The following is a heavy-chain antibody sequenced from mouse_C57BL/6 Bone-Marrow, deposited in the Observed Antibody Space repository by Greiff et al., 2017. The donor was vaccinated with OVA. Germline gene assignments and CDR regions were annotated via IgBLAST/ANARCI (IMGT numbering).Heavy chain of an antibody. CDR3: ARGPYIYYYGSSYWYFDV. Sequence: QVQLKESGAELARPGASVKLSCKASGYTFTSYGISWVKQRTGQGLEWIGEIYPRSGNTYYNEKFKGKATLTADKSSSTAYMELRSLTSEDSAVYFCARGPYIYYYGSSYWYFDVWGTGTTVTVSS. D-gene: IGHD1-1*01. V-gene: IGHV1-81*01. CDR1: GYTFTSYG. CDR2: IYPRSGNT. J-gene: IGHJ1*03.